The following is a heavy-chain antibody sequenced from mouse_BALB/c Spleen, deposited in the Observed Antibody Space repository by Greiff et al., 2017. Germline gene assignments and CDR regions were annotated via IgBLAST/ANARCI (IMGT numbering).Heavy chain of an antibody. D-gene: IGHD2-10*02. Sequence: EVKLVESGGGLVQPGGSRKLSCAASGFTFSSFGMHWVRQAPEKGLEWVAYISSGSSTIYYADTVKGRFTISRDNPKNTLFLQMTSLRSEDTAMYYCARFGYGNYWYFDVWGAGTTVTVSS. CDR2: ISSGSSTI. CDR1: GFTFSSFG. CDR3: ARFGYGNYWYFDV. V-gene: IGHV5-17*02. J-gene: IGHJ1*01.